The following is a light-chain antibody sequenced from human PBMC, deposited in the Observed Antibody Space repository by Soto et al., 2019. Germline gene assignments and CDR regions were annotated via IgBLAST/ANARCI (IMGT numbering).Light chain of an antibody. CDR3: QSYDSSLSGWV. CDR1: SSNIGSNT. J-gene: IGLJ3*02. CDR2: SNN. Sequence: QLVLTQPPSASGTPGQRVTISCSGSSSNIGSNTVNWYQHLPGTAPKLLIYSNNQRPSGVPDRFSGSKSGTSASLAITGLQAEDEADYYCQSYDSSLSGWVFGGGTKLTVL. V-gene: IGLV1-44*01.